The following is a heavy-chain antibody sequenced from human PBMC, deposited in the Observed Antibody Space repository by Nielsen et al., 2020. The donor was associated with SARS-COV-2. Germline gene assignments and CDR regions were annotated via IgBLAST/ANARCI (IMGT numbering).Heavy chain of an antibody. CDR2: INHSGST. Sequence: RQAPGKGLEWIGEINHSGSTNYNPSLKSRVTISVDTSKNQFSLKLSSVTAADTAVYYCARLRAAYCSSTSCYGGYMDVWGKGTTVTVSS. V-gene: IGHV4-34*01. D-gene: IGHD2-2*01. CDR3: ARLRAAYCSSTSCYGGYMDV. J-gene: IGHJ6*03.